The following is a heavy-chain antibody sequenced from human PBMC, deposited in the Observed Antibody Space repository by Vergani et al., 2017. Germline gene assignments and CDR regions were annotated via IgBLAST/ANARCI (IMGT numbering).Heavy chain of an antibody. J-gene: IGHJ4*02. Sequence: EVQLVESGGGLVKPGGSLRLSCAASGFTFSSYSMNWVRQAPGKGLEWVSSISSSSSYIYYADSVKGRFPISRDNAKNSLYLQMNSLRAEDTAVYYCARDVRAAAMKWGQGTLVTVSS. CDR1: GFTFSSYS. CDR3: ARDVRAAAMK. V-gene: IGHV3-21*01. D-gene: IGHD6-13*01. CDR2: ISSSSSYI.